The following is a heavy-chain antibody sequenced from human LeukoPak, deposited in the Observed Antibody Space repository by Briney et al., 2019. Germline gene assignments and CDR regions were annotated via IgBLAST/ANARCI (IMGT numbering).Heavy chain of an antibody. Sequence: ASVKVSCKASGYTFTGYYMHWVRQAPGQGLEWMGWINPNSGGTNYAQKSQGRFTMTRDTSISTAYMELSRLRSDDTAVYYCAREYSEYSSSPWGQGALVTVSS. CDR2: INPNSGGT. V-gene: IGHV1-2*02. D-gene: IGHD6-6*01. CDR3: AREYSEYSSSP. CDR1: GYTFTGYY. J-gene: IGHJ5*02.